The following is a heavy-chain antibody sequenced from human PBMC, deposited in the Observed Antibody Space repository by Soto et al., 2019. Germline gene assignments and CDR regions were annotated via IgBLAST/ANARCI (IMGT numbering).Heavy chain of an antibody. V-gene: IGHV3-11*01. CDR3: ARGGGYFDY. CDR1: GFTFSDHY. CDR2: IGTSETTM. J-gene: IGHJ4*02. Sequence: QVQLVESGGGLVKPGGSLRLSCVASGFTFSDHYMSWIRQAPGKGLEWISFIGTSETTMYYTDSVMGRFTISRDNAKKSLVPQMNRLGAGGTAPYYCARGGGYFDYWGQGILVTVSS.